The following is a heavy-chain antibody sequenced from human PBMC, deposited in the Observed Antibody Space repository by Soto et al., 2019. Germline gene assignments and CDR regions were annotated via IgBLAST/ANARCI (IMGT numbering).Heavy chain of an antibody. CDR2: IYKNGYS. V-gene: IGHV4-59*02. Sequence: PSETLSLTCIVSGASVSDYYWSWIRQSPGKGLDWIGYIYKNGYSSYNPSLRSRATMSLDTSKNQVSLKVSSVTAADTAVYYCARGRSITMVRGVGGYYGMDVWGQGTTVTVAS. J-gene: IGHJ6*02. CDR3: ARGRSITMVRGVGGYYGMDV. CDR1: GASVSDYY. D-gene: IGHD3-10*01.